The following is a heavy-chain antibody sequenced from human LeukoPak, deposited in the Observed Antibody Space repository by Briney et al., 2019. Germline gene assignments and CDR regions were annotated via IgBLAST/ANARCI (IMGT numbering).Heavy chain of an antibody. D-gene: IGHD3-10*01. CDR3: ERGRLLWFGEFGFDR. Sequence: SETLSLTCAVYGRFFSGYYWSWIRQPPAKGLEWSGEINHSGSTNYNTSLKSRVSISVDTSKNQFCLKLSSVTAADTAVYYCERGRLLWFGEFGFDRWGQGTLVTVSS. CDR1: GRFFSGYY. CDR2: INHSGST. J-gene: IGHJ5*02. V-gene: IGHV4-34*01.